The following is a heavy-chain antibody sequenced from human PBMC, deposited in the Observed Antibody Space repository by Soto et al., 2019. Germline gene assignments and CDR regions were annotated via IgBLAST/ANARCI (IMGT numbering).Heavy chain of an antibody. D-gene: IGHD3-16*01. CDR3: ARDPALGGPFDY. V-gene: IGHV1-18*01. CDR2: INAYNGNT. Sequence: QVQLVQSGAEVKKPGASVKVSCKASGYTFNSYGISWVRQAPGQGLEWMGWINAYNGNTKYAQKVQGRVIMTTDTSTSTAYMEPRSLRSDDTAVYYCARDPALGGPFDYWGQGTLVTVSS. J-gene: IGHJ4*02. CDR1: GYTFNSYG.